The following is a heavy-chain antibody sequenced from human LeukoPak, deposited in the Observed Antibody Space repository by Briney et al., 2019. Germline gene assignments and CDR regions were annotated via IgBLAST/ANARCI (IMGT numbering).Heavy chain of an antibody. D-gene: IGHD3-10*01. J-gene: IGHJ5*02. CDR3: ARGTYYYGSGSHDNWFDP. CDR2: IYYSGST. Sequence: SETRSLTCTVSGGSISSYYWSWIRQPPGKGLEWIGYIYYSGSTNYNPSLKSRVTISVDTSKNQFSLKLSSVTAADTAVYYCARGTYYYGSGSHDNWFDPWGQGTLVTVSS. CDR1: GGSISSYY. V-gene: IGHV4-59*01.